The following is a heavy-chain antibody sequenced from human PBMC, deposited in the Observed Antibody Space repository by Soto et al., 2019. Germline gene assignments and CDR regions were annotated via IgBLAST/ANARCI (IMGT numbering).Heavy chain of an antibody. Sequence: GGSLRLSCAASGFTFSNAWMNWVRQAPGKGLEWVGRIKSKTDGGTTDYAAPVKGRFTISRDDSKNTLYLQMNSLRAEDTAVYYCAKEPPLSITMIVVVITEPDAFDIWGQGTMVTVS. CDR1: GFTFSNAW. V-gene: IGHV3-15*07. J-gene: IGHJ3*02. CDR2: IKSKTDGGTT. CDR3: AKEPPLSITMIVVVITEPDAFDI. D-gene: IGHD3-22*01.